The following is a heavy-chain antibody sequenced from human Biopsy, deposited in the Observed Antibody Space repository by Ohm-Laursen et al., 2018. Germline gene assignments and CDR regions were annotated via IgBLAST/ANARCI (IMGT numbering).Heavy chain of an antibody. D-gene: IGHD3-9*01. Sequence: SLSLSCAASGFTFNNYGMQWVRQAPGKGLEWGAFIFYDGSNTYYADSVKGRFTISRDNSRDTLYLQMSSLRAEDTAVYYCAKVSPTILSSFDYWGQGTLVTVSS. CDR1: GFTFNNYG. V-gene: IGHV3-30*18. CDR2: IFYDGSNT. CDR3: AKVSPTILSSFDY. J-gene: IGHJ4*02.